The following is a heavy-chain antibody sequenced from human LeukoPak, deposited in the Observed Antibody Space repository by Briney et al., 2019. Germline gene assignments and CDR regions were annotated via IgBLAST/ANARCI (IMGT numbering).Heavy chain of an antibody. J-gene: IGHJ4*02. CDR2: IYYSGSA. CDR1: GGSISSSSYY. D-gene: IGHD3-10*01. Sequence: SETLSLTCTVSGGSISSSSYYWGWIRQPPGKGLEWIGSIYYSGSAYYNPSHKSRVTISVDTSKNQFSLKLSSVTAADTAVYYCARRGCYYNPNFDYWGQGTLVTVSS. CDR3: ARRGCYYNPNFDY. V-gene: IGHV4-39*01.